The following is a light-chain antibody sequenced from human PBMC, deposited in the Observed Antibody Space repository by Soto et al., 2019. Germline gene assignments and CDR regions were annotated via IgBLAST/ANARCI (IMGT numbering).Light chain of an antibody. CDR1: QSIKNW. CDR2: KAS. Sequence: DIQMTQSPSTLSASVGDRVTITCRASQSIKNWLAWYQQKPGEAPKLLIYKASTLESGVPSRFSGSGSGTEFTLTISCLQPDDVATYYCQQYNSYSQFTFGPGTKGDIK. CDR3: QQYNSYSQFT. V-gene: IGKV1-5*03. J-gene: IGKJ3*01.